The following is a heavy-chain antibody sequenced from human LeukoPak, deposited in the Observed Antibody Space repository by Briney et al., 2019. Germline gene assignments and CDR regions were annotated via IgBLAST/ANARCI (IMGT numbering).Heavy chain of an antibody. V-gene: IGHV3-48*04. D-gene: IGHD3-10*01. CDR1: GFTFSSYS. J-gene: IGHJ5*02. CDR2: ISSSSSTI. Sequence: PGGSLRLSCAASGFTFSSYSMNWVRQAPGKGLEWVSYISSSSSTICYADSVKGRFTISRDNAKNSLYLRMNSLRAEDTAVYYCARDAYYYGSGSKVNWFDPWGQGTLVTVSS. CDR3: ARDAYYYGSGSKVNWFDP.